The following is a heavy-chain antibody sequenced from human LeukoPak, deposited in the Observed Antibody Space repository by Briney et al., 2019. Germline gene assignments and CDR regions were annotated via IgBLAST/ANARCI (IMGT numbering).Heavy chain of an antibody. CDR1: GYSISSGYY. D-gene: IGHD3-3*01. CDR2: IYYSGST. J-gene: IGHJ4*02. Sequence: SETLSLTCTVSGYSISSGYYWGWIRQPPGKGLEWIGSIYYSGSTYYNPSLKSRVTISVDTSKNQFSLKLSSVTAADTAVYYCARQPTIDYDFWSGPPVDYWGQGTLVTVSS. V-gene: IGHV4-38-2*02. CDR3: ARQPTIDYDFWSGPPVDY.